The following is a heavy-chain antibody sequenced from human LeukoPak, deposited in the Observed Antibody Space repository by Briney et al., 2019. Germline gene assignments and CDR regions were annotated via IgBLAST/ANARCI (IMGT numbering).Heavy chain of an antibody. CDR3: ARGRQVGNTGYYFDY. Sequence: PSETLSLTCTVSGGSINSNYWSWIRQPPEKGLEWIGYISYSGSTNYNPSLKSRVTISLDTSKSQFSLNLNSVTAADTAVYYCARGRQVGNTGYYFDYWGQGTLVNVSS. CDR1: GGSINSNY. D-gene: IGHD1-26*01. J-gene: IGHJ4*02. CDR2: ISYSGST. V-gene: IGHV4-59*01.